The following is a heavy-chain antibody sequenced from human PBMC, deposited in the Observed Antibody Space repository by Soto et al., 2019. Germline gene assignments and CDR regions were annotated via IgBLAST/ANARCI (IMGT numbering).Heavy chain of an antibody. V-gene: IGHV3-30-3*01. Sequence: LRLSCAASGFTFSSYAMHWVRQAPGKGLEWVAVISYGGSNKYYADSVKGRFTISRDNSKNTLYLQMNSLRAEDTAVYYCARGESFDPWGQGTLVTVSS. CDR1: GFTFSSYA. CDR2: ISYGGSNK. CDR3: ARGESFDP. J-gene: IGHJ5*02.